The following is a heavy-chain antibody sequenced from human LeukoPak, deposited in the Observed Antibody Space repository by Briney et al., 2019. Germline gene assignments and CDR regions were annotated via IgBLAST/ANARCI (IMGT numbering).Heavy chain of an antibody. CDR1: GFTFSNYA. Sequence: GGSLRLSCAASGFTFSNYAMSWVRQAPGKGLEWVSGISGSGAGTYYAESVKGRFTISRDNSKNTLYLQMTSLRAEDTAVYYCTKRDFYDSSGFSAFFQVWGQGTLAAVSS. D-gene: IGHD3-22*01. J-gene: IGHJ1*01. CDR3: TKRDFYDSSGFSAFFQV. V-gene: IGHV3-23*01. CDR2: ISGSGAGT.